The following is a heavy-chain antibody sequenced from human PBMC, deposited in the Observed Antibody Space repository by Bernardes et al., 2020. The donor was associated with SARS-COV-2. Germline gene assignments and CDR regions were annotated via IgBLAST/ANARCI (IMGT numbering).Heavy chain of an antibody. D-gene: IGHD2-2*01. V-gene: IGHV4-59*01. CDR3: AREGRDQLLSYRDYYYYYYMDV. CDR1: GGSISSYY. J-gene: IGHJ6*03. Sequence: PSATLSLTCTVSGGSISSYYWSWIRQPPGKGLEWIGYIYYSGSTNYNPSLKSRVTISVDTSKNQFSLKLSSVTAADTAVYYCAREGRDQLLSYRDYYYYYYMDVWGKGTTVTVSS. CDR2: IYYSGST.